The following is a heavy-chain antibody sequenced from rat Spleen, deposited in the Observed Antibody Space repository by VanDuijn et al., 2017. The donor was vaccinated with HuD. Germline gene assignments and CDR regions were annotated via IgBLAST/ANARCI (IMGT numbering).Heavy chain of an antibody. CDR3: ARPANYGGGYYFDY. CDR1: GYSITSNY. V-gene: IGHV3-1*01. D-gene: IGHD1-11*01. J-gene: IGHJ2*01. Sequence: EVQLQESGPGLVKPSQSLSLTCSVTGYSITSNYWAWIRKFPGNKMEWMGYISYSGSTTYNPSLKSRLSITRDTSKNQFFLHLNSVTTEDTATYYCARPANYGGGYYFDYWGQGVMVTVSS. CDR2: ISYSGST.